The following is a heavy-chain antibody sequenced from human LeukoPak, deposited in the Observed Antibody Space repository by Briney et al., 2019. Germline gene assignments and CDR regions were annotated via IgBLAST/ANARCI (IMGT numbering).Heavy chain of an antibody. D-gene: IGHD2/OR15-2a*01. CDR2: ISGSGGST. V-gene: IGHV3-23*01. J-gene: IGHJ4*02. CDR1: GFTFSSYA. CDR3: VSFYETY. Sequence: PGGSLRLSCAASGFTFSSYAMSWVRQAPGKGLEWVSAISGSGGSTYYADSVKGRLTISKDNAKNTVYLQMNNLRAEDTAVYYCVSFYETYWGRGTLVTVSS.